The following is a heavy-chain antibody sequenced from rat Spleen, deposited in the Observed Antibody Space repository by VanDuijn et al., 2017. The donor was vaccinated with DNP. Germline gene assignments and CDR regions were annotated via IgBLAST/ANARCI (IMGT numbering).Heavy chain of an antibody. J-gene: IGHJ3*01. CDR3: ATSGYGYDGYPFAY. D-gene: IGHD1-12*03. CDR2: IRYDGSTT. CDR1: GFSFSYYY. V-gene: IGHV5-20*01. Sequence: EVQLVESGGGLVQPGRSLKLSCAASGFSFSYYYMAWVRQAPTKGLEWVAYIRYDGSTTYYRDSVKGRFTISRDNAKNTLFLQMDSLRSEDTATYYCATSGYGYDGYPFAYWGQGTLVTVSS.